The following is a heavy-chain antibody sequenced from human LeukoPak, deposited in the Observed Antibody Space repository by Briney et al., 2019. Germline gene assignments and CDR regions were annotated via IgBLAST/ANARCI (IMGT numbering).Heavy chain of an antibody. J-gene: IGHJ4*02. CDR1: GFTFSNYA. CDR2: ISGGGGST. CDR3: AKDSSIAVAGRGLDY. D-gene: IGHD6-19*01. V-gene: IGHV3-23*01. Sequence: GGSLRLSCAASGFTFSNYAMSWVRQAPGKGLEWVSAISGGGGSTYFADSVRGRFTISRDNSKSTLYLQMNSLTADDTAVYYCAKDSSIAVAGRGLDYWGRGTLVTVSS.